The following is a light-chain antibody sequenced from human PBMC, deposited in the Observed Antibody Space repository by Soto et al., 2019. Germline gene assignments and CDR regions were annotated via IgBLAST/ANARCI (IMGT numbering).Light chain of an antibody. CDR2: GNT. CDR1: SSNIGSTYD. J-gene: IGLJ1*01. V-gene: IGLV1-40*01. Sequence: QSALTQPPSVSGAPGQRVTISCTGSSSNIGSTYDVQWYQQLPGTAPKLLIHGNTNRPSGVPDRSSGSKSGTSASLAITGLQADDEADYYCQSYDDSLSVHYVFGTGTKATVL. CDR3: QSYDDSLSVHYV.